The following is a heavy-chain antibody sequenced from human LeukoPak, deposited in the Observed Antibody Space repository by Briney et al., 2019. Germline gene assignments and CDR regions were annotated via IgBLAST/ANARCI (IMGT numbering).Heavy chain of an antibody. CDR1: GYSISSGHY. J-gene: IGHJ4*02. Sequence: SETLSLTCAVSGYSISSGHYWGWIRQPPGKGLEWIGSIYHSGSTYYNPSLKSRVNISVDTSKNQFSLKLSSVTAADTAVYYCASRLLWFGELSHFDYWGQGTLVTVSS. CDR2: IYHSGST. D-gene: IGHD3-10*01. CDR3: ASRLLWFGELSHFDY. V-gene: IGHV4-38-2*01.